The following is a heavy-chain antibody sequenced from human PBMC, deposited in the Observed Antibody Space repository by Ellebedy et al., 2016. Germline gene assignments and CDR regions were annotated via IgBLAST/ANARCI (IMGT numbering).Heavy chain of an antibody. CDR3: ARFSFDTSDFVFGGNDAFDV. CDR2: ITSSGSYI. D-gene: IGHD3-22*01. J-gene: IGHJ3*01. Sequence: GGSLRLSXAASGFIFNNYNMNWVRQAPGKGLEWVASITSSGSYIYYADSVKGRFTISRDSAKNSQYLQMNSLRAEDTALYYCARFSFDTSDFVFGGNDAFDVWGQGTRVTVSS. V-gene: IGHV3-21*04. CDR1: GFIFNNYN.